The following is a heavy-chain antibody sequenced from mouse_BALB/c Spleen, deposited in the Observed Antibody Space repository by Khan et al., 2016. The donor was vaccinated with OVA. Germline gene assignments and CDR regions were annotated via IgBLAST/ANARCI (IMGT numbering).Heavy chain of an antibody. D-gene: IGHD1-1*01. V-gene: IGHV5-6*01. J-gene: IGHJ3*01. CDR1: GFTFSTYG. CDR2: VSTGGHYT. Sequence: EVELVESGGDVVKPGGSLKLSCAASGFTFSTYGMSWVRQTPDKRLEWVATVSTGGHYTYYTDTVKGRFTISRDNAKSTLYLQMNSLKSEDTAMFYCARLAYYYDREGFAYWGQGTLVTVSA. CDR3: ARLAYYYDREGFAY.